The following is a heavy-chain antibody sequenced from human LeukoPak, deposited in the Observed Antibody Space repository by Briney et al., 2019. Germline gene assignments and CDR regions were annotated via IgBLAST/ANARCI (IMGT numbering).Heavy chain of an antibody. Sequence: QSGGSLRLSCAASGFTFDDYGMSWVRQAPGKGLVWVSRINSDGSSTSYADSVKGRFTISRDNAKNTLYLQMNSLRAEDTAVYYCARTLTRIRHYFDYWGQGTLVTVSS. D-gene: IGHD3-10*01. CDR1: GFTFDDYG. CDR2: INSDGSST. J-gene: IGHJ4*02. V-gene: IGHV3-74*01. CDR3: ARTLTRIRHYFDY.